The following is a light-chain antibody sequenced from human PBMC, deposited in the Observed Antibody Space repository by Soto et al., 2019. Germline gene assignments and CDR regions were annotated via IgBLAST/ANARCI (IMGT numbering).Light chain of an antibody. V-gene: IGLV1-40*01. Sequence: QLVLTQPPSMSGAPGQRVTISCTGSSSNIGAGYDVHWYQQHPGTAPKLLIFDNNNRPSGVTDRFSGSKSDTSASLAITGLQAEDEADYYCQSFDTSLSGFVVFGGGTKLTVL. J-gene: IGLJ2*01. CDR3: QSFDTSLSGFVV. CDR1: SSNIGAGYD. CDR2: DNN.